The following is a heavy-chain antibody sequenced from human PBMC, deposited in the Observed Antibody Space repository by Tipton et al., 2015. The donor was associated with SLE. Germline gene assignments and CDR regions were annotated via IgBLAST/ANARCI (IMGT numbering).Heavy chain of an antibody. V-gene: IGHV4-31*03. CDR2: IYYSGST. Sequence: TLSLTCTVSGGSISSGGHYWSWIRQHPVKGLEWIGYIYYSGSTYYNPSLKSRVTISVDTSKNQLSLKMTSVTAADTAVYYCASMIVVIPVEARRDGMDVWGQGTTVTVSS. CDR3: ASMIVVIPVEARRDGMDV. CDR1: GGSISSGGHY. D-gene: IGHD2-2*01. J-gene: IGHJ6*02.